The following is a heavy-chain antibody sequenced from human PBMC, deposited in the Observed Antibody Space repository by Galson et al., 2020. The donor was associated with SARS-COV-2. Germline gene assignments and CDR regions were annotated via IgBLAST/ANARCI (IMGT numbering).Heavy chain of an antibody. Sequence: GGSLRLSCAASGFTVSSNYMSWVRQAPGKWLEWVSAIYSCGTTYYADSVKGRFTISTDNSKNTLYLQMNSLRAEDTAVYYCARDYGEYYFDYWGHGTLVTVSS. CDR3: ARDYGEYYFDY. D-gene: IGHD3-10*01. CDR1: GFTVSSNY. CDR2: IYSCGTT. J-gene: IGHJ4*01. V-gene: IGHV3-53*01.